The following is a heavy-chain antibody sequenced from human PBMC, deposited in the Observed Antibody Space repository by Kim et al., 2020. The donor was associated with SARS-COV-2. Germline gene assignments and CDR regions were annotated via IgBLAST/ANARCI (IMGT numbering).Heavy chain of an antibody. CDR2: ISSSSSYI. CDR3: ARAVGEHYGDYYFDY. Sequence: GGSLRLSCAASGFTFSSYSMNWVRQAPGKGLEWVSSISSSSSYIYYADSVKGRFTISRDNAKNSLYLQMNSLRAEDTAVYYCARAVGEHYGDYYFDYWGQGTLVTVSS. CDR1: GFTFSSYS. V-gene: IGHV3-21*01. D-gene: IGHD4-17*01. J-gene: IGHJ4*02.